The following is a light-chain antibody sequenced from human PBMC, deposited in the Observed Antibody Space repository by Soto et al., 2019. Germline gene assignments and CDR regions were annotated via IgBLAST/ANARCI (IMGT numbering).Light chain of an antibody. CDR1: SSDVGGYNY. J-gene: IGLJ2*01. CDR3: SSYTSSSTLV. Sequence: QSALTQPASVSGSPGQSITISCTGTSSDVGGYNYVSWYQQHPGKAPKLMIYDVSNRPSGVSNRFSGSKSGNTASLTISGLQAVDEADYYCSSYTSSSTLVFGGGSQLTV. CDR2: DVS. V-gene: IGLV2-14*01.